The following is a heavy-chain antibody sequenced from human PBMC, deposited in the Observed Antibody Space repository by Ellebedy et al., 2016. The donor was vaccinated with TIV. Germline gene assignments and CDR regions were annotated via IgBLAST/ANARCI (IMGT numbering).Heavy chain of an antibody. Sequence: MPSETLSLTCTVSGGSITDYYWSWIRQPPGKGLEWIGYIYYTGTTNYNPSLKSRVTMSVDTSKNQFSLKLTSVTAADTAVYYCAREIVGTTRRAFVIWGQGTMVTISS. CDR3: AREIVGTTRRAFVI. CDR1: GGSITDYY. CDR2: IYYTGTT. V-gene: IGHV4-59*01. J-gene: IGHJ3*02. D-gene: IGHD1-26*01.